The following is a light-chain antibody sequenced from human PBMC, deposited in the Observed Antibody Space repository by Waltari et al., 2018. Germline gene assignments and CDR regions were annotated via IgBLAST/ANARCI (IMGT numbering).Light chain of an antibody. CDR3: QQYSSEST. V-gene: IGKV1-5*03. CDR1: QSIGRL. CDR2: KAS. Sequence: DIQMTQSPSTLSASVGDRVTINCRASQSIGRLLAWYQQKPGQAPKLLIYKASSLETGVPSRFSGSGSGTEFTLTISSLQPDDFATYYCQQYSSESTFGQGTKVEIK. J-gene: IGKJ1*01.